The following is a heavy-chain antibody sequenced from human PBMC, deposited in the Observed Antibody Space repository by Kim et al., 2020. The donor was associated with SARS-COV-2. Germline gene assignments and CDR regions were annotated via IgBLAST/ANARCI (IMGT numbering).Heavy chain of an antibody. D-gene: IGHD3-10*01. V-gene: IGHV4-31*03. CDR2: IYYSGST. CDR3: AREGPLTMVRGVIIPLSEYFQH. CDR1: GGSISSGGYY. Sequence: SETLSLTCTVSGGSISSGGYYWSWIRQHPGKGLEWIGYIYYSGSTYYNPSLKSRVSISVDTSKNQFSLKLSSVTAADTAVYYCAREGPLTMVRGVIIPLSEYFQHWGQGTLATVSS. J-gene: IGHJ1*01.